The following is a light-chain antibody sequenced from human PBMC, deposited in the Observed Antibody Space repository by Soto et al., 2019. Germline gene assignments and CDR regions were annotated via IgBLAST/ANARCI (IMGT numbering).Light chain of an antibody. J-gene: IGKJ1*01. CDR2: DAS. CDR1: QNIDSY. Sequence: DIQMTQSPSSLSASVGDRVTITCRASQNIDSYLNWYQQRPGKAPKLLIHDASCLQSGVPSRFSGSGSGTDFALTINSLQPEDFATIYCQQTYSTPWTFGQGTKVEIK. CDR3: QQTYSTPWT. V-gene: IGKV1-39*01.